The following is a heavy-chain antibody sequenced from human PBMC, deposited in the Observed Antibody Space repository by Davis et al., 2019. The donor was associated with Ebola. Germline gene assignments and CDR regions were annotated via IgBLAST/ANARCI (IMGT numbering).Heavy chain of an antibody. CDR1: GFTFSSYW. D-gene: IGHD2-15*01. CDR3: VRGGSATAY. J-gene: IGHJ1*01. Sequence: PGGSLRLSCAASGFTFSSYWMHWVRQAPGKGLEWVGRIKSKTDGGTTDYAAPVKGRFTISRDNAKSSLYLQMNSLRAEDTAVFYCVRGGSATAYWGQGTPVTVSS. CDR2: IKSKTDGGTT. V-gene: IGHV3-15*01.